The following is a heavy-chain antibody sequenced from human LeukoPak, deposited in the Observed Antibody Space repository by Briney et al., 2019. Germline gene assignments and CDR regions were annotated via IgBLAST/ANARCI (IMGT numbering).Heavy chain of an antibody. Sequence: GGSLRLSWAASGFTFSSYGMHWVRQAPGKGLEWVSVIWYDGSNKYYADSVKGRFTISRDNSKNTLYLQMNSLRAEDTAVYYCARGGGGLRFLEWLPHYYYYGMDVWGQGTTVTVSS. CDR1: GFTFSSYG. CDR3: ARGGGGLRFLEWLPHYYYYGMDV. CDR2: IWYDGSNK. D-gene: IGHD3-3*01. J-gene: IGHJ6*02. V-gene: IGHV3-33*01.